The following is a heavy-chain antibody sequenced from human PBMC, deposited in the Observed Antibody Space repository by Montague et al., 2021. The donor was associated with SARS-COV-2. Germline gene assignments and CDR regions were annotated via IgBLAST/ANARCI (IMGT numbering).Heavy chain of an antibody. CDR3: ARLGRQQLVRLSGMDV. J-gene: IGHJ6*02. V-gene: IGHV4-39*07. D-gene: IGHD6-13*01. CDR1: GGSISSSSYY. Sequence: SETLSLTCTVSGGSISSSSYYWGWIRRPPGKGLEWIGSIYYSGSTYYXPSLESRVTISVDTSKNQFSLKLSSVTAADTAVYYCARLGRQQLVRLSGMDVWGQGTTVTVSS. CDR2: IYYSGST.